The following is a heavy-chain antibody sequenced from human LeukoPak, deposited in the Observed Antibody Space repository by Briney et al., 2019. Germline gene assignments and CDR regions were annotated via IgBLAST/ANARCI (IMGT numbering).Heavy chain of an antibody. CDR3: ARARGQQLPLYYFDY. D-gene: IGHD6-13*01. CDR1: GGSIMSNY. Sequence: SETLSLTCIVSGGSIMSNYWSWIRQPPGKGLEWVGSIYYSGSTKYNPSLTSRVTISVDTSKNQFSLNLNSVTAADTAVYFCARARGQQLPLYYFDYWGQGTLVTVSS. J-gene: IGHJ4*02. CDR2: IYYSGST. V-gene: IGHV4-59*01.